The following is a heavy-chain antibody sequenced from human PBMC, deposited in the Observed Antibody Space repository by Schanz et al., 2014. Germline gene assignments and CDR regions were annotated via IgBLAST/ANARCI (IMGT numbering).Heavy chain of an antibody. D-gene: IGHD6-13*01. CDR2: INPSGGST. CDR1: GYTFTSYG. J-gene: IGHJ4*02. CDR3: ARDGVDAAAGGNY. Sequence: QEQLVQSGAEVRKPGASVKVSCKASGYTFTSYGINWVRQAPGQGLEWMGMINPSGGSTTYAQKFQGRVTMTRDTSTSTVYMELSSLRSEDTAVYYCARDGVDAAAGGNYWGQGTLVTVSS. V-gene: IGHV1-46*03.